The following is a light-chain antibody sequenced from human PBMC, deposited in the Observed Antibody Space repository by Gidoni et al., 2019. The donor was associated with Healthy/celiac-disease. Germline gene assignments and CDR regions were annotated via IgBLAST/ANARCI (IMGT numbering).Light chain of an antibody. V-gene: IGKV3-20*01. CDR3: QQYGSSQWT. CDR2: GAS. Sequence: EIVLTQSPGTLSLSPGERATLSCRASQSVSSSYLAWYQQKPGQAPRLLIYGASSRATGIPDRFSGSGSGTDVTLTISRLEPEDFAVYYCQQYGSSQWTFXQXTKVEIK. CDR1: QSVSSSY. J-gene: IGKJ1*01.